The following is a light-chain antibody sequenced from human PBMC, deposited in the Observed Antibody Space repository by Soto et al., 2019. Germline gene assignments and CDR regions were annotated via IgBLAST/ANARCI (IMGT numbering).Light chain of an antibody. J-gene: IGLJ3*02. CDR2: DVS. V-gene: IGLV2-14*01. CDR3: SSYTTSTTRV. Sequence: QSALTQPASVSGSPGQSITISCTGTSSDVGGYDYVSWYQQHPGKAPKLMIYDVSHRPSGVSNRFSGSKSANTASLTISGLQAEDEADYYCSSYTTSTTRVFGGGTKVTVL. CDR1: SSDVGGYDY.